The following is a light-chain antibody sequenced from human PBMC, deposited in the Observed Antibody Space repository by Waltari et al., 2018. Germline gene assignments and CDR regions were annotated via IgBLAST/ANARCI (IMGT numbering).Light chain of an antibody. CDR1: NLGSRS. CDR2: DDT. V-gene: IGLV3-21*02. J-gene: IGLJ2*01. CDR3: QVWDSSSGQFVV. Sequence: SVLTQAPSVSVAPGQTATISCGGDNLGSRSVNWYQQKPGQAPILVVYDDTDRPAGITERLVGSNSGSTATLTISRVEAGDEADYYCQVWDSSSGQFVVFGGGTKLTVL.